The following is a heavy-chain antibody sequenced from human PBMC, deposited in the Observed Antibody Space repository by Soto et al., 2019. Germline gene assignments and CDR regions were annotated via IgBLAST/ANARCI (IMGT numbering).Heavy chain of an antibody. V-gene: IGHV3-23*01. J-gene: IGHJ4*02. D-gene: IGHD4-17*01. Sequence: GGSLRLSCAASGFTFSSYAMTWVRQAPGKGLEWVSAISGSGGSTFYADSVKGRFTISRDNAKNSLYLQMNSLRIEDAAVYYCARNRDYAFDYWGRGTLVTVSS. CDR2: ISGSGGST. CDR3: ARNRDYAFDY. CDR1: GFTFSSYA.